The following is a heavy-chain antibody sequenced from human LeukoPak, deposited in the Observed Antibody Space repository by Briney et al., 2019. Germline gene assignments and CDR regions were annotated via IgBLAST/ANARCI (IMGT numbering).Heavy chain of an antibody. Sequence: GGSLRLSCAASGIILSSYWMSWVRQAPGKGLEWVANIKQDGSEKYYVDSVKGRFTISRDNAKNSLYLQMNSLRAEDTAVYYCARMATIVPYFDYWGQGTLVTVSS. CDR3: ARMATIVPYFDY. J-gene: IGHJ4*02. CDR2: IKQDGSEK. D-gene: IGHD5-24*01. CDR1: GIILSSYW. V-gene: IGHV3-7*01.